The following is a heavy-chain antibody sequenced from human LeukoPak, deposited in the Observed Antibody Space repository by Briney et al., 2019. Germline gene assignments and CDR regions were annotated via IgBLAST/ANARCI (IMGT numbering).Heavy chain of an antibody. Sequence: SETLSLTCTVSGYSISSGYYWGWIRQPPGKGLEWIGIIYHSGSTYYNPSLKSRVTISVDTSKNQFSLKLSSVTAADTAVYYCATNSHGQYYYYYYMDVWGKGTTVTVSS. V-gene: IGHV4-38-2*02. D-gene: IGHD4-23*01. CDR2: IYHSGST. CDR3: ATNSHGQYYYYYYMDV. J-gene: IGHJ6*03. CDR1: GYSISSGYY.